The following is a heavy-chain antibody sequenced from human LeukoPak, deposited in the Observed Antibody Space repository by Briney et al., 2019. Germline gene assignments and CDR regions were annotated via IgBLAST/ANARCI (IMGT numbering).Heavy chain of an antibody. D-gene: IGHD3-9*01. Sequence: SETLSLTCAVYGGSFSGYYWSWIRQPPGKGLEWIGEINHSGSTNYNPSLKSRVTISVDTSKNQLSLKLSSVTAADTAVYYCARGLRYDILPGPSWFDPWGQGTLVTVSS. J-gene: IGHJ5*02. CDR2: INHSGST. CDR1: GGSFSGYY. V-gene: IGHV4-34*01. CDR3: ARGLRYDILPGPSWFDP.